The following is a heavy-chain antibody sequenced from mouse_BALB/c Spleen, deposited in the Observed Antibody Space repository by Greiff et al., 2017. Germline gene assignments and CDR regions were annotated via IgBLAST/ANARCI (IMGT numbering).Heavy chain of an antibody. J-gene: IGHJ4*01. CDR2: INPSNGGT. D-gene: IGHD2-1*01. CDR3: TRSSDYGNYVGAMDY. CDR1: GYTFTSYY. V-gene: IGHV1S81*02. Sequence: VQLQQSGAELVKPGASVKLSCKASGYTFTSYYMYWVKQRPGQGLEWIGEINPSNGGTNFNEKFKSKATLTVDKSSSTAYMQLSSLTSEDSAVYYCTRSSDYGNYVGAMDYWGQGTSVTVSA.